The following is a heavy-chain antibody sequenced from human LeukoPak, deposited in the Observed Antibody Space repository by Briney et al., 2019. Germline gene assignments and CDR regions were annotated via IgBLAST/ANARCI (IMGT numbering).Heavy chain of an antibody. CDR1: GGSFSGYY. CDR2: INHSGST. Sequence: SETLSLTCAVYGGSFSGYYWSWIRQPPGKGLEWIGEINHSGSTNYNPSLKSRVTISVDTSKNQFSLKLSSVTAADTAVYYCAREKVGATDHWGQGTLVTVSS. D-gene: IGHD1-26*01. J-gene: IGHJ4*02. CDR3: AREKVGATDH. V-gene: IGHV4-34*01.